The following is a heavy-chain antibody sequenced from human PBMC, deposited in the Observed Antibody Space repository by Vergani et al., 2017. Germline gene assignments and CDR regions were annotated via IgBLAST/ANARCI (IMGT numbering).Heavy chain of an antibody. CDR3: ARVDYGILTGYRYRLEPTLVADS. V-gene: IGHV1-46*03. CDR2: INPSGGHT. CDR1: GYTFSNYY. J-gene: IGHJ5*01. Sequence: QVPVVQSGAEVKKSGASVKVSCKTSGYTFSNYYMHWVRQAPGQGLEWMGIINPSGGHTNYAQKFQGRVTMNRDTSTSTVYMELSSLRSEDTAIYYCARVDYGILTGYRYRLEPTLVADS. D-gene: IGHD3-9*01.